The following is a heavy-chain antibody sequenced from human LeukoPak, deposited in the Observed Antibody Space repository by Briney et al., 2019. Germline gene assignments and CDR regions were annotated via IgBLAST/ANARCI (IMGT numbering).Heavy chain of an antibody. Sequence: GESLRISCKCSGYSFPNYWITWVRQMPGKGLEWMGIIYPADSDTKYSPSFQGQVTISADRPINTAYLQWSSLRASDTAMYYCARSPRDGYHDSFDIWGQGTMVTVSS. CDR2: IYPADSDT. V-gene: IGHV5-51*01. CDR3: ARSPRDGYHDSFDI. CDR1: GYSFPNYW. D-gene: IGHD5-24*01. J-gene: IGHJ3*02.